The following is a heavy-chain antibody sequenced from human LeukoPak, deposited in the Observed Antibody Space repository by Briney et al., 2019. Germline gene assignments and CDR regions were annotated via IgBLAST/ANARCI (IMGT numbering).Heavy chain of an antibody. J-gene: IGHJ4*02. CDR1: GFTFTSYC. V-gene: IGHV3-7*01. D-gene: IGHD6-19*01. Sequence: PGGSLRLSXAASGFTFTSYCMSWLRQAPGKGLEWAAHISPDGSDKYYVDSVKGRFTISRDSAKNSLYLQMNSLRAEDTAVCYCVSWGSDWYNMNYWGQGTLVTVSS. CDR3: VSWGSDWYNMNY. CDR2: ISPDGSDK.